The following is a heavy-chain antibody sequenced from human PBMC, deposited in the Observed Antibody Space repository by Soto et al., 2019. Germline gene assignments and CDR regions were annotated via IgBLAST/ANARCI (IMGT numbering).Heavy chain of an antibody. J-gene: IGHJ4*02. D-gene: IGHD3-3*01. V-gene: IGHV3-66*01. CDR2: IYSGGST. Sequence: EVQLVESGGGLVQPGGSLRLSCAASGFTVSSNYMSWVRQAPGKGLEWVSVIYSGGSTYYADSVKGRFTISRDNSKNTLYLQMNSLRAEDTAVYYGARDVPRNYYFWSGYYTEGGFDDWGQGTLVTVSS. CDR1: GFTVSSNY. CDR3: ARDVPRNYYFWSGYYTEGGFDD.